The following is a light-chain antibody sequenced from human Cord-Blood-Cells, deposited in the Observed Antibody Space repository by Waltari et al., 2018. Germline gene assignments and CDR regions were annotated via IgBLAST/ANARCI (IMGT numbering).Light chain of an antibody. CDR3: QQYYSTPLT. V-gene: IGKV4-1*01. CDR1: QSVLYSSNNKNY. Sequence: DIVMTPSPDSLAVSLGARATINCKSSQSVLYSSNNKNYLAWYQQKPGQPPQLLIYWASTRESGVPDRFSGSGSGTDFTLTISSLQAEDVAVYYCQQYYSTPLTFGPGTKVDIK. CDR2: WAS. J-gene: IGKJ3*01.